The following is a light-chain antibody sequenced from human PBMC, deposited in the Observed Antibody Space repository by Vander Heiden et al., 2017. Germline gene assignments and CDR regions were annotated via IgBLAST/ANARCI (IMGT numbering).Light chain of an antibody. CDR3: GAWDDIMSSVV. CDR1: STNIGSNT. V-gene: IGLV1-44*01. CDR2: NNT. Sequence: QSVLTPPPSASRTPGQRVTISCTGSSTNIGSNTEDWYQHLPGTAPNGLINNNTKRPSGVAERFSGAKSGASAALAISGVESEDEADDYCGAWDDIMSSVVFGGGTKLTVL. J-gene: IGLJ2*01.